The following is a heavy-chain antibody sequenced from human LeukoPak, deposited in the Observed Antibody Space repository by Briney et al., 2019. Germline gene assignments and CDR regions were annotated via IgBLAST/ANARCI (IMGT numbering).Heavy chain of an antibody. V-gene: IGHV3-30-3*01. J-gene: IGHJ4*02. D-gene: IGHD6-13*01. CDR3: ARDPSTIAAADY. CDR2: ISYDGSNK. CDR1: GFTFSSYA. Sequence: PGGSLRLSCAASGFTFSSYAMHWVRQAPGKGLEWVAVISYDGSNKYYADSVKGRFTISRDNAKNSLYLQMNSLRAEDTAVYYCARDPSTIAAADYWGQGTLVTVSS.